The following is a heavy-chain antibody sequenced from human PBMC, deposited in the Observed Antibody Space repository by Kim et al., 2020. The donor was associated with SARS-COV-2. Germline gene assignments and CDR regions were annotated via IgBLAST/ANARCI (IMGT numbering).Heavy chain of an antibody. J-gene: IGHJ6*01. CDR3: ARAYSLQYMDWTATTYYY. D-gene: IGHD1-7*01. CDR2: ISYGGNT. Sequence: SETLSLTCAVQGGSFRDYYWTWIRQSPGKGLEWIGEISYGGNTTYNPSLGSRVTLSIDTSSNHFSLRLTSVPAPDTAAYFCARAYSLQYMDWTATTYYY. V-gene: IGHV4-34*01. CDR1: GGSFRDYY.